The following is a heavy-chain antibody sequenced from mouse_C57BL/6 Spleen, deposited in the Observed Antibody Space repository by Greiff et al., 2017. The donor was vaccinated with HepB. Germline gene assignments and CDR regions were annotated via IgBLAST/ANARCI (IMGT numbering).Heavy chain of an antibody. CDR2: IDPSDSET. Sequence: QVQLQQPGAELVRPGSSVKLSCKASGYTFTSYWMHWVKQRPIQGLEWIGNIDPSDSETHYNQKFKDKATLTVDKSSSTAYMQLSSLTSEDSAVYYCARESLYGNYFDYWGQGTTLTVSS. CDR3: ARESLYGNYFDY. CDR1: GYTFTSYW. V-gene: IGHV1-52*01. J-gene: IGHJ2*01. D-gene: IGHD2-1*01.